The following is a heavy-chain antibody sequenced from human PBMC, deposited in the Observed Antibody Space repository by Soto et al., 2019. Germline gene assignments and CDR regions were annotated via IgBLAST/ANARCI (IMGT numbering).Heavy chain of an antibody. CDR3: ARVDVYSYCFAYYYYCMDV. CDR2: IIPIFGTA. V-gene: IGHV1-69*12. CDR1: GGTFSSYA. D-gene: IGHD5-18*01. Sequence: QVQLVQSGAEVKKPGSSVKVSCKASGGTFSSYAISWVRQAPGQGLEWLGGIIPIFGTANYAQKFQGRVTITADESTSTGYMGLSSLRSYDTAVYYCARVDVYSYCFAYYYYCMDVWGQGTTVTVS. J-gene: IGHJ6*02.